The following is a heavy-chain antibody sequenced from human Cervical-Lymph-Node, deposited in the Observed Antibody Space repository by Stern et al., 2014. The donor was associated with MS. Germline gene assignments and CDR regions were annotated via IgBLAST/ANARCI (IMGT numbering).Heavy chain of an antibody. V-gene: IGHV1-2*02. CDR2: INPNSGAT. Sequence: QVQLVQSGAEVKKPGASVKVSCKASGYTFTDYYMHWVREAPGQGLEWMGWINPNSGATYYAQKFQGRVTMTRDTSISTAYMELTRLTSADTAVYYCARRHSSGWDEFLDYWGQGTLVTVSS. D-gene: IGHD6-19*01. CDR3: ARRHSSGWDEFLDY. J-gene: IGHJ4*02. CDR1: GYTFTDYY.